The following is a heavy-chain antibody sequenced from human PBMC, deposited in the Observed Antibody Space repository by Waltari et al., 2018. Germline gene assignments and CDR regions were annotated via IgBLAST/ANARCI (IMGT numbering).Heavy chain of an antibody. CDR1: RFLFISYT. Sequence: EVQLLASGGGLVQPGGSLRLSCAASRFLFISYTMKWVRQAPGKGLECVSVFHGGGDTGYADSVKVRFTISRDNSNNMLYLQMNSLRPEDTAVYYCAKGFDRASFDYWGQGALVTVSS. CDR3: AKGFDRASFDY. CDR2: FHGGGDT. D-gene: IGHD3-22*01. V-gene: IGHV3-23*03. J-gene: IGHJ4*02.